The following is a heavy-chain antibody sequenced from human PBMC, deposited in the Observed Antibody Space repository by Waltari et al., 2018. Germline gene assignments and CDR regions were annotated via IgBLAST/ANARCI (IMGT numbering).Heavy chain of an antibody. CDR1: GYTFTGQY. CDR2: IHPNSGDT. V-gene: IGHV1-2*02. CDR3: AKSRDGYNFFDY. D-gene: IGHD5-12*01. J-gene: IGHJ4*02. Sequence: QVQLVQSGAEVKKPGASVKVSCKASGYTFTGQYIHWVRQAPGQGLEWMGWIHPNSGDTNYAQKFQDRVTMTGDTSINTAYIELSSLRSDDTAIYYCAKSRDGYNFFDYWGQGALVTVSS.